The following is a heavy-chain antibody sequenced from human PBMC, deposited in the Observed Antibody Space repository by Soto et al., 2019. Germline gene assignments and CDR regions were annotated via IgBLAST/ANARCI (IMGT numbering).Heavy chain of an antibody. CDR3: VRTDMAAAGTDEYYDGVDV. D-gene: IGHD6-13*01. CDR1: GGSFSSYY. CDR2: IIPMLGMA. Sequence: QVQVVQSGAEVKKPGSSVKVSCKASGGSFSSYYINWVRQAPGQGLEWMGRIIPMLGMASYAQKYEGRVTITSNKYTRRAYMEVSSLRSEDTAVYYCVRTDMAAAGTDEYYDGVDVWGHGTTVTVSS. V-gene: IGHV1-69*02. J-gene: IGHJ6*02.